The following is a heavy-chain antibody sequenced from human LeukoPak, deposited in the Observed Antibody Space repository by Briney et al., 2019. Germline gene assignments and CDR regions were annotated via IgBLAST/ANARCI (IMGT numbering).Heavy chain of an antibody. J-gene: IGHJ6*02. Sequence: SETLSLTCTVSGGSISSYYWSWIRQPAGKGLEWIGRIYTSGSTNYNPSLKSRDTMSVDTSKNQFSLKLSSVTAADTAVYYCARDDSGWSYYYYGMDVWGQGTTVTVSS. CDR2: IYTSGST. CDR3: ARDDSGWSYYYYGMDV. D-gene: IGHD6-19*01. CDR1: GGSISSYY. V-gene: IGHV4-4*07.